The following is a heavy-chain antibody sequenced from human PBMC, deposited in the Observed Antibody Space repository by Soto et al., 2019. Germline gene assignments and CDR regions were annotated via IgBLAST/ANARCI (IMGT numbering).Heavy chain of an antibody. V-gene: IGHV3-74*01. J-gene: IGHJ3*01. D-gene: IGHD1-26*01. Sequence: EVQLVESGGGLVRPGGSLRLSCAASGFTFSYYWMHWVRQAPGKGLVWVSRIHSDGSSTTYADFVKGRFIISRDNARNTVDLQMNSVGVDDTAVYYCPSGDRGAFDLWGQGTVVTVSS. CDR1: GFTFSYYW. CDR3: PSGDRGAFDL. CDR2: IHSDGSST.